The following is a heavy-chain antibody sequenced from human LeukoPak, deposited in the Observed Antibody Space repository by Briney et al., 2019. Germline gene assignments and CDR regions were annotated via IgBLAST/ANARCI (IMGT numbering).Heavy chain of an antibody. CDR1: GYTFTGYY. Sequence: GASVKVSCKAAGYTFTGYYMHWVRQAPGPRLEWMGWINPNSHGTNYAQKYQGRVTMTRDTSISTAYMELSRLRSDDTAVYYCARVTITTGTSWSDPWGQGTLVTVSS. V-gene: IGHV1-2*02. CDR2: INPNSHGT. J-gene: IGHJ5*02. D-gene: IGHD1-1*01. CDR3: ARVTITTGTSWSDP.